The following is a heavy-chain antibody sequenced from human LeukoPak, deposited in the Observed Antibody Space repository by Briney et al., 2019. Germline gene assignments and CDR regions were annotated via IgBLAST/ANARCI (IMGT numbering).Heavy chain of an antibody. CDR1: GGTFSSYA. D-gene: IGHD3-10*01. V-gene: IGHV1-69*06. CDR3: ARGSVLLWFGESPTGCDY. J-gene: IGHJ4*02. CDR2: IIPIFGTA. Sequence: ASVKVSGKASGGTFSSYAISWVRQAPGQGLEWMGGIIPIFGTANYAQKFQGRVTITADKSTSTAYMELSSLRSEDTAVYYCARGSVLLWFGESPTGCDYWGQGTLVTVSS.